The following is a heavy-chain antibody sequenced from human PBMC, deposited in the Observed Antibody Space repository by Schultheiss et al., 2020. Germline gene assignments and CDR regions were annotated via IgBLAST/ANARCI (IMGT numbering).Heavy chain of an antibody. CDR3: AKELGYCSSTSCYYYYYYGMDV. D-gene: IGHD2-2*01. CDR1: GFTFSNYG. Sequence: GGSLRLSCAASGFTFSNYGMSWVRQGPGKGLEWVSSISSSSSYIYYADSVKGRFTISRDNSKNTLYLQMNSLRAEDTAVYYCAKELGYCSSTSCYYYYYYGMDVWGQGTTVTVSS. V-gene: IGHV3-23*01. CDR2: ISSSSSYI. J-gene: IGHJ6*02.